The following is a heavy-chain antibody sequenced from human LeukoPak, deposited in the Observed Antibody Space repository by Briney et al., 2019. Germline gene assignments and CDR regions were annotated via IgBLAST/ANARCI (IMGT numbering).Heavy chain of an antibody. J-gene: IGHJ3*02. D-gene: IGHD1-20*01. CDR3: AKDQDNFEGAFDI. Sequence: PGGSLRLSCAASGFTFTNYGIHWVRQAPGKRLEWVAVISYDGSNKYYADSVKGRFTISRDNSKNTLYLQMNSLRAEDTAVYYCAKDQDNFEGAFDIWGQGTMVTVSS. CDR2: ISYDGSNK. CDR1: GFTFTNYG. V-gene: IGHV3-30*12.